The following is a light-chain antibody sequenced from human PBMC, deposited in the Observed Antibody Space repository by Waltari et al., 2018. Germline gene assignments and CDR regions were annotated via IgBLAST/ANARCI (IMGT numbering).Light chain of an antibody. CDR3: SSYTTSSAPGV. V-gene: IGLV2-14*01. CDR1: SSDVGGYNF. CDR2: GVS. J-gene: IGLJ1*01. Sequence: QSALTQPASVSGSPGQSITISCTETSSDVGGYNFVSWYQQPPGNAPKLLIFGVSDRPTVVSNRFSCSKSGNTSSLTISGLQAEDEADYYGSSYTTSSAPGVFGTGTRVTVL.